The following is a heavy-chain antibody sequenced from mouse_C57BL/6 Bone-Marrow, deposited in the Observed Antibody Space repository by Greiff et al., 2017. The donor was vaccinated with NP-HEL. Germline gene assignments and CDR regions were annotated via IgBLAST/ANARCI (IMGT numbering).Heavy chain of an antibody. J-gene: IGHJ2*01. CDR3: ARNVYGLFDY. CDR2: IHPNSGST. V-gene: IGHV1-64*01. CDR1: GYTFTSYW. Sequence: QVQLQQPGAELVKPGASVKLSCKASGYTFTSYWMHWVKQRPGQGLEWIGMIHPNSGSTNYNEKFKSKATLSVDKSSSTAYMQLSSLTSEDSAVYYCARNVYGLFDYWGQGTTLTVSS. D-gene: IGHD1-1*01.